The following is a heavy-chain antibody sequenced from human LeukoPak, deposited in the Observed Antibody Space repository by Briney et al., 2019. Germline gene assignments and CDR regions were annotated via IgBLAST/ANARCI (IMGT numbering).Heavy chain of an antibody. V-gene: IGHV1-24*01. J-gene: IGHJ4*02. Sequence: ASGKVSCKVSGYTLTELSMHWVRQAPGKGLEWMGGFDPEDGETIYAQKFQGRVTMTEDTSTDTAYMEVSSLRSEDTAVYYCATDHSYGSSWDYWGQGTLVTVSS. CDR2: FDPEDGET. CDR3: ATDHSYGSSWDY. CDR1: GYTLTELS. D-gene: IGHD5-18*01.